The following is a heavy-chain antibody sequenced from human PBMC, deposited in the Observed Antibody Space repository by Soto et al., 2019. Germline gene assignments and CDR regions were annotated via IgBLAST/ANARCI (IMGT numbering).Heavy chain of an antibody. CDR2: IYYSGST. V-gene: IGHV4-31*03. Sequence: SETLSLTCTVSGGSISSGGYYWSWIRQHPGKGLEWIGYIYYSGSTYYTPSLKSRVTISVDTSKNQFSLKLSSVTAADTAVYYCARGRKLLWFGELLPNWFDPWGQGTLVTVSS. J-gene: IGHJ5*02. CDR3: ARGRKLLWFGELLPNWFDP. D-gene: IGHD3-10*01. CDR1: GGSISSGGYY.